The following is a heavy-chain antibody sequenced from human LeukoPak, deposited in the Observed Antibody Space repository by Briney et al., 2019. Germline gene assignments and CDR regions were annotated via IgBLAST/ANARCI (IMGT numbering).Heavy chain of an antibody. Sequence: ASVNVSCKASGYTFTGSYMHWVRQAPGQGFEWIGWISPASGATKYAQNFQGRVTLTTDTSITTAYMELSSLTSDDTASYYCANEHGGWGQGTPVTVSS. CDR3: ANEHGG. D-gene: IGHD3-16*01. CDR2: ISPASGAT. J-gene: IGHJ4*02. V-gene: IGHV1-2*02. CDR1: GYTFTGSY.